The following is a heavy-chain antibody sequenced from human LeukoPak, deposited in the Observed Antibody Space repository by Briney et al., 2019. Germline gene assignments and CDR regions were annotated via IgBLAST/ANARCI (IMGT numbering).Heavy chain of an antibody. CDR3: ARKYSGSYGLDY. D-gene: IGHD1-26*01. CDR1: GFTFDDYG. Sequence: GGSLRLSCAAPGFTFDDYGMTRVRQGPGEGLEWVSGINWSGGSRGYADSVKGRFTISRDNAKSSLYLHMSSLRAEDTALYYCARKYSGSYGLDYWGQGTLVTVSS. CDR2: INWSGGSR. V-gene: IGHV3-20*04. J-gene: IGHJ4*02.